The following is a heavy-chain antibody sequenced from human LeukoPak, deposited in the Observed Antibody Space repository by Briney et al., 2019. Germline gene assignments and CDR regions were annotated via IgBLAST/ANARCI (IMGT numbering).Heavy chain of an antibody. D-gene: IGHD3-22*01. CDR2: IIPILGIA. V-gene: IGHV1-69*04. CDR1: GGTFSSYA. Sequence: SVKVSCKASGGTFSSYAIGWVRPAPGQGLEWMGRIIPILGIANYAQKFQGRVTITADKSTSTAYMELSSLRSEDTAVYYCARDYYDSSGYWPPGYWGQGTLVTVSS. J-gene: IGHJ4*02. CDR3: ARDYYDSSGYWPPGY.